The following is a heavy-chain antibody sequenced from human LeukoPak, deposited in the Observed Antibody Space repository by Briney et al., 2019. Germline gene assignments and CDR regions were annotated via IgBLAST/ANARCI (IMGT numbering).Heavy chain of an antibody. CDR2: IIGMGSST. J-gene: IGHJ4*02. CDR1: GFTLRSYS. CDR3: AKDRAQQLVLDF. D-gene: IGHD6-13*01. Sequence: PGRSRSLAWAVSGFTLRSYSIGWVRQAAGRGLEWVGSIIGMGSSTYYADSLKDPFTIARHNSKHTLFPQVDSLIAEDTSVYYCAKDRAQQLVLDFWGQGTLVTVSS. V-gene: IGHV3-23*01.